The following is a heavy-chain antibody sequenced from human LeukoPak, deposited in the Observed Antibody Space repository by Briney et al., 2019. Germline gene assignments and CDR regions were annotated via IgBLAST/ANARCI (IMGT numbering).Heavy chain of an antibody. CDR2: ISGSGSNT. V-gene: IGHV3-48*03. J-gene: IGHJ4*02. Sequence: PGGSLRLSCAASGFSFSSYEMNWVRQPPGKGLEWVSYISGSGSNTYYADSVKGRFTISRDNARNSLYLQMNSLRAEDTAVYYCTTLTVASNFDYWGQGTLVTVSS. CDR3: TTLTVASNFDY. CDR1: GFSFSSYE. D-gene: IGHD6-19*01.